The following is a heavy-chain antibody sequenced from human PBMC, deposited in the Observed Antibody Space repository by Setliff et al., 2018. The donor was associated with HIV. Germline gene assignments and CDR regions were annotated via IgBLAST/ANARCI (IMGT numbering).Heavy chain of an antibody. D-gene: IGHD6-13*01. CDR3: VASSSWSCRLNY. J-gene: IGHJ4*02. CDR2: ISHSGST. V-gene: IGHV4-34*01. Sequence: SETLSLTCAVYGGPSSGYWSWVRQSPGKGLEWIGEISHSGSTNYNLSLKSRAAISADTSKKQFSLKLTSVTAADTGIYYCVASSSWSCRLNYWGQGTQVTVSS. CDR1: GGPSSGY.